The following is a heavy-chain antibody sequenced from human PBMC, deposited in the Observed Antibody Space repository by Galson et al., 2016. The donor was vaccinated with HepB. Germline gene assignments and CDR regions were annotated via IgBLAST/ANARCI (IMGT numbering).Heavy chain of an antibody. J-gene: IGHJ4*02. CDR3: AKEALYGSGTYIDS. Sequence: SLRLSCAGSGFAFSNFAMSWVRQAPGEGLEWISSSNARGDNIYYSASVKGRFTLSRDNSNNTLYLRMNSIRVEDTAIYYCAKEALYGSGTYIDSWGQGILVTVSS. D-gene: IGHD3-10*01. CDR1: GFAFSNFA. CDR2: SNARGDNI. V-gene: IGHV3-23*01.